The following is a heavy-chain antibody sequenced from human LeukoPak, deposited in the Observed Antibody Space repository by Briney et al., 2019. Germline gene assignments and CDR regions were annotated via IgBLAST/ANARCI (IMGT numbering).Heavy chain of an antibody. V-gene: IGHV3-30*02. CDR3: AKDPEGEPGAFDI. D-gene: IGHD1-14*01. CDR2: IRYDGSNK. Sequence: GGSLRLSCAASGFTFSSYGMHWVRQAPGKGLEWVAFIRYDGSNKYYADSVKGRFTISRDNSKNTLYLQMNSLRAEDTAVYYCAKDPEGEPGAFDIWGQGTMVTVSS. J-gene: IGHJ3*02. CDR1: GFTFSSYG.